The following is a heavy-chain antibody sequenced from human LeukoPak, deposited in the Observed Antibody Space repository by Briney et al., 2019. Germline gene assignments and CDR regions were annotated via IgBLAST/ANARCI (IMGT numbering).Heavy chain of an antibody. D-gene: IGHD3-22*01. CDR1: GFTFSNAW. CDR3: TTGNYYDSSGYYPYYFDY. V-gene: IGHV3-15*01. Sequence: PGGSLRLSCAASGFTFSNAWMSWVRQAPGKGLEWVGRIKSKTDGGTTAYAAPVKGRFTISRDDSQNTLYLQMNSLKTEDTAVYYCTTGNYYDSSGYYPYYFDYWGQGTLVTVSS. J-gene: IGHJ4*02. CDR2: IKSKTDGGTT.